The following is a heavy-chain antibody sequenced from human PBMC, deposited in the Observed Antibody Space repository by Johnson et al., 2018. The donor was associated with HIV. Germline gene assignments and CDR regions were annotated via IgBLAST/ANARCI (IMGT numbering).Heavy chain of an antibody. CDR2: LSYAGNNK. CDR1: GFTFSTYG. V-gene: IGHV3-30*18. Sequence: QVQLVESGGGLVKPGGSLRLSCAASGFTFSTYGMHWVRQAPGKGLQWVALLSYAGNNKYYSDPVQGRFTISRDNSKNTLYLHMNNLTAEDTAVYHCAKGYYDSSFGLDMWGQGTMVIVSS. D-gene: IGHD3-3*01. CDR3: AKGYYDSSFGLDM. J-gene: IGHJ3*02.